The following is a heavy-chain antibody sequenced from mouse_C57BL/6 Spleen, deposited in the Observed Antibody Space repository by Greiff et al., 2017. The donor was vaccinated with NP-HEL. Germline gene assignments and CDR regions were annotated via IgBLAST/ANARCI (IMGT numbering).Heavy chain of an antibody. Sequence: VQLQQSGPELVKPGASVTISCKASGYTFTDYYMNWVKQSPGKSLEWIGDINPNNGGTSYNQKFKGKATLTVDKSSSTAYMELRSLTSEDSAVYYCARGYYSSSYDYYAMDYWGQGTSVTVSS. J-gene: IGHJ4*01. V-gene: IGHV1-26*01. CDR3: ARGYYSSSYDYYAMDY. CDR1: GYTFTDYY. CDR2: INPNNGGT. D-gene: IGHD1-1*01.